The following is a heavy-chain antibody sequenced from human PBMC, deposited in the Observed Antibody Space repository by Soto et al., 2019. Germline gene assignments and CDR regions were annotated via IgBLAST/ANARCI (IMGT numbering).Heavy chain of an antibody. CDR1: GGTISSYA. J-gene: IGHJ3*02. Sequence: SVKVSCKASGGTISSYAISWVRQAPGQGLEWMGGIIPIFGTANYAQKFQGRVTITADESTSTAYMELSSLRSEDTAVYYCARDLTYYYGSGSYKGDAFDIWGQGTMVTV. D-gene: IGHD3-10*01. CDR3: ARDLTYYYGSGSYKGDAFDI. V-gene: IGHV1-69*13. CDR2: IIPIFGTA.